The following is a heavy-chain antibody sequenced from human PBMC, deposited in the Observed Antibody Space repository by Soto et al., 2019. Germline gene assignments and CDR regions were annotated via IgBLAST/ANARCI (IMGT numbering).Heavy chain of an antibody. CDR1: GGTFSSYA. Sequence: QVQLLQSGAEVKMPGSSVKVSCKASGGTFSSYAISWVRQAPGQGREWMGGIIPIFGTANYAQKFQGRVTITADESTSTAYMELSSLRSEDTAVYYCATTPHTDFWSGYATFDLWGRGTLVTVSS. D-gene: IGHD3-3*01. V-gene: IGHV1-69*01. J-gene: IGHJ2*01. CDR3: ATTPHTDFWSGYATFDL. CDR2: IIPIFGTA.